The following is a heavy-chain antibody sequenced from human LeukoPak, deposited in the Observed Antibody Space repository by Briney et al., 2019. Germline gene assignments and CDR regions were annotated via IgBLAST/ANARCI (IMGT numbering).Heavy chain of an antibody. J-gene: IGHJ4*02. CDR3: VRGSYGLVGFWDYYFDY. V-gene: IGHV6-1*01. CDR1: GDSVSSNNAV. D-gene: IGHD3/OR15-3a*01. CDR2: TYYRSQWHS. Sequence: SQTLSLTCAISGDSVSSNNAVWAWIRQSPSTGLEWLGRTYYRSQWHSDYAVSVRSRININSDTSKNQFSLQLSSVTPEDTAVYYCVRGSYGLVGFWDYYFDYWGQGTLVTVSS.